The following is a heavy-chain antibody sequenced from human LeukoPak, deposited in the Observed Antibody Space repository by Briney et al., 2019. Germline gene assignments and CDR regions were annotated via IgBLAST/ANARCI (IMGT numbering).Heavy chain of an antibody. V-gene: IGHV1-18*01. CDR3: GGGGDTYYDFWSGYCKYYFDY. J-gene: IGHJ4*02. Sequence: ASVKVSCKASGYTFTSYGISWVRQAPGQGLEWMGWISAYNGSTNYAQKLQGRVTMTTDTSTSTAYMELRSLRSADTAVSIFGGGGDTYYDFWSGYCKYYFDYWGQGTLVTVSS. CDR2: ISAYNGST. CDR1: GYTFTSYG. D-gene: IGHD3-3*01.